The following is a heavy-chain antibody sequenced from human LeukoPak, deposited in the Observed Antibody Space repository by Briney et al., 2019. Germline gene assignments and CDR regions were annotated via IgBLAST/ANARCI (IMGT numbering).Heavy chain of an antibody. V-gene: IGHV5-10-1*01. D-gene: IGHD2-15*01. CDR3: ARYSYCSGGSCYNGGYYYYYGMDV. J-gene: IGHJ6*02. Sequence: GESLKISCKGSGYTFTSYWISWVRQMPGKGLEWMGRIDPGDSYTIYSPSFQGHVTISADKSISTAYLQWNSLKASDTAMYYCARYSYCSGGSCYNGGYYYYYGMDVWGQGTTVTVSS. CDR2: IDPGDSYT. CDR1: GYTFTSYW.